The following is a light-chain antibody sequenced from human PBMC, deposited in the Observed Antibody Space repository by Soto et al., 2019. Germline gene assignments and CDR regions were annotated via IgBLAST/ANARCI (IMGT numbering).Light chain of an antibody. CDR1: QSVSSSY. J-gene: IGKJ2*01. Sequence: EIVLTQSPGTLSLSPGERATLSCRASQSVSSSYLAWYQQKPGQAPRLLIHGASSRATGIPDRFSGSGSGTDFTLTINRLEPEDFAVFYCQHYGSSLYTFGQGTKLEIK. V-gene: IGKV3-20*01. CDR2: GAS. CDR3: QHYGSSLYT.